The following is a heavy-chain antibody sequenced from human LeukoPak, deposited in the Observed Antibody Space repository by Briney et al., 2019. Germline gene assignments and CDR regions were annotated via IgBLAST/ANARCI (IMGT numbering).Heavy chain of an antibody. CDR1: GGSFSSYY. Sequence: PSETLSLTCAVYGGSFSSYYWSWIRQPAGKGLEWIGRIYTSGSTNYNPSLKSRVTMSVDTSKNQFSLKLSSVTAADTAVYYCARDRTKRIPDAFDIWGQGTMVTVSS. D-gene: IGHD6-25*01. V-gene: IGHV4-4*07. CDR3: ARDRTKRIPDAFDI. CDR2: IYTSGST. J-gene: IGHJ3*02.